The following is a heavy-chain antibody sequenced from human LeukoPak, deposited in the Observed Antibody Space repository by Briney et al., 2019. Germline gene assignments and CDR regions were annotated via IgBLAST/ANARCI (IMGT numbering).Heavy chain of an antibody. D-gene: IGHD5-12*01. V-gene: IGHV3-23*01. CDR1: GFTFSSYG. CDR3: AKDGAWLRFDD. CDR2: ISPGGGPT. Sequence: GGSLRLSCAASGFTFSSYGMNWVRQAPGKGLEWVSGISPGGGPTYYADSVKGRFTISRDDSKNTLYLQMNNLRAEDTAVYYCAKDGAWLRFDDWGQGILVTVSS. J-gene: IGHJ4*02.